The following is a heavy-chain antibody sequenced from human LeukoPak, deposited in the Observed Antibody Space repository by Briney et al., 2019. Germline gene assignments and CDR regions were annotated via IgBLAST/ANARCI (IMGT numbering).Heavy chain of an antibody. CDR2: IYYSGST. CDR3: ARHRDDYNQPFDY. Sequence: PETLSLTCTVSGGSISRSSYYWGWIRQPPGKGLEWIGSIYYSGSTYYNPTLNSRVTISVDTSKNQFSLKLTSVTAADTGVYYCARHRDDYNQPFDYWGQGTLVTVSS. J-gene: IGHJ4*02. D-gene: IGHD5-24*01. CDR1: GGSISRSSYY. V-gene: IGHV4-39*01.